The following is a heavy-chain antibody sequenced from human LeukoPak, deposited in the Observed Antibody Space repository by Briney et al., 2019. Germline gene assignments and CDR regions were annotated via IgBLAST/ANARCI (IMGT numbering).Heavy chain of an antibody. V-gene: IGHV3-23*01. D-gene: IGHD6-19*01. CDR1: GFTSRSYA. J-gene: IGHJ4*02. Sequence: PGGSLRLSSAASGFTSRSYAMSWVRQPPGKGLEWVSGIDSGGSTYYADSVKGRFTISRDYSKNTLYLQMNSLRAEDTALYYCAKGAVAGTAFFDYWGQGTLVTVS. CDR3: AKGAVAGTAFFDY. CDR2: IDSGGST.